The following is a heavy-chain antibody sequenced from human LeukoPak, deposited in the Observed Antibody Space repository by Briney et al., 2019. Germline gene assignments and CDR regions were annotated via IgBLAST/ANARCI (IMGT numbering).Heavy chain of an antibody. CDR3: ARSIAGGVALRGFDY. CDR1: GFTFSSYA. D-gene: IGHD3-10*01. V-gene: IGHV3-23*01. J-gene: IGHJ4*02. CDR2: INDNGDGT. Sequence: GGSLRLSCAASGFTFSSYAMSWVRQAPGKGLKWVSTINDNGDGTYYADSVKGRFTISRDNSYNTLYLQMNSLRAEDTAVYYCARSIAGGVALRGFDYWGQGTLVTVSS.